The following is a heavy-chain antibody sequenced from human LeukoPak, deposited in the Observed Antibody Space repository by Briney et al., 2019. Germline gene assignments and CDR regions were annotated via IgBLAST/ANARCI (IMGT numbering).Heavy chain of an antibody. J-gene: IGHJ4*02. V-gene: IGHV3-11*04. CDR2: ISSSGSTI. CDR1: GFTFSDYY. D-gene: IGHD2-2*01. Sequence: PGGSLRLSCAASGFTFSDYYMSWIRQAPGKGLEWVSYISSSGSTIYYADSVKGRFTISRDNAKNSLYLQMNSLSAEDTAVYYCARDGEGCTSTNCYEWFHYWGQGTLVTVSS. CDR3: ARDGEGCTSTNCYEWFHY.